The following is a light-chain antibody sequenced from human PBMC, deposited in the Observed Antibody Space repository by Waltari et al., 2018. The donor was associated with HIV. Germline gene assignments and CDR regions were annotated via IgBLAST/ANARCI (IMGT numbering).Light chain of an antibody. V-gene: IGLV2-11*01. J-gene: IGLJ3*02. CDR2: DIT. CDR1: SSDVGDYNY. Sequence: HSALTQPRSVSGSPGQSVTISCTGTSSDVGDYNYVSWYHQHPGKAPKLLIFDITKRPSGVPDRFSGSKSGNTASLTISGLHLEDEANYYCCSYAGTYTWVFGGGTTLTVL. CDR3: CSYAGTYTWV.